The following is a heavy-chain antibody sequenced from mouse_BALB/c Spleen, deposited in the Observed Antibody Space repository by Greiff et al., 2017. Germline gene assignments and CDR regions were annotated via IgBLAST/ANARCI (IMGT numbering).Heavy chain of an antibody. D-gene: IGHD2-10*02. Sequence: QVLLQQPGAELVKPGASVKLSCKASGYTFNRYYMSWVKPRPGQGLEWIGGINPSNGGTNFNEKFKSKATLTVDKSSSTPYMQLSSLTSEDSAVYYCTKSGYGNFDYWGQGTTLTVSS. CDR1: GYTFNRYY. J-gene: IGHJ2*01. CDR2: INPSNGGT. CDR3: TKSGYGNFDY. V-gene: IGHV1S81*02.